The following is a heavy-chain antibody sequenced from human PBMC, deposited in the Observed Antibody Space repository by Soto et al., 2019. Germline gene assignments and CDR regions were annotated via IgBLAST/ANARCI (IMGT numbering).Heavy chain of an antibody. J-gene: IGHJ4*02. CDR1: GFTFSSYA. Sequence: QVQLVESGGGVVQPGRSPRLSCAASGFTFSSYAMHWVRQAPGKGLEWVAVISYDGSNKYYADSVKGRFTISRDNSKNTLYLQMNSLRAEDTAVYYCARGEDSGSYYGFDYWGQGTLVTVSS. V-gene: IGHV3-30-3*01. CDR2: ISYDGSNK. CDR3: ARGEDSGSYYGFDY. D-gene: IGHD1-26*01.